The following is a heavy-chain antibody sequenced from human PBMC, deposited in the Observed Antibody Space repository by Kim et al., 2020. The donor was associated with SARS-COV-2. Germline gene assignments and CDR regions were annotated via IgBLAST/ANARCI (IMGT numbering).Heavy chain of an antibody. V-gene: IGHV3-64D*06. CDR1: GFTFSSYA. J-gene: IGHJ6*02. CDR3: VKDQSYGSGSYYNYYYGMDV. D-gene: IGHD3-10*01. CDR2: ISSNGGST. Sequence: GGSLRLSCSASGFTFSSYAMHWVRQAPGKGLEYVSAISSNGGSTYYADSVKGRFTISRDNSKNTLYLQMSSLRAEDTAVYYCVKDQSYGSGSYYNYYYGMDVWGQGTTVTVSS.